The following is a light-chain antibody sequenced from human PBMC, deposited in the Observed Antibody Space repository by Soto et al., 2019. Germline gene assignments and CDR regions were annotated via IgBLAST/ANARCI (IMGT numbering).Light chain of an antibody. CDR2: GAS. V-gene: IGKV3-20*01. CDR1: QSVSSTY. J-gene: IGKJ1*01. CDR3: QQSATSRT. Sequence: EVVLTQSPGTLSLSPGERATLSCRASQSVSSTYLAWYQQKPGQAPRLLISGASSRATGIPDRFSGSGSGTDFTLTISRLEPEDFAVYYCQQSATSRTFGQGTKVEIK.